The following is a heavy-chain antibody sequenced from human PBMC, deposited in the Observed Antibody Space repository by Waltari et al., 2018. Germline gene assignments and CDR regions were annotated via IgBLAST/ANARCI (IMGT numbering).Heavy chain of an antibody. Sequence: QVQLVQSRAAGKKPGSSVKVSCKASGGTFSIYAISGVRPAPVQWLAWMGGIIPIFGTANYAQKFQGRVTITADESTSTAYMELSSLRSEDTAVYYCARDNCSSTSCYSYYYYMDVWGKGTTVTISS. J-gene: IGHJ6*03. V-gene: IGHV1-69*12. CDR1: GGTFSIYA. CDR2: IIPIFGTA. CDR3: ARDNCSSTSCYSYYYYMDV. D-gene: IGHD2-2*02.